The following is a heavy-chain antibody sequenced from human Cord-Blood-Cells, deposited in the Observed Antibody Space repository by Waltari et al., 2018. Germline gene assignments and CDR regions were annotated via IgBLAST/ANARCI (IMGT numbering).Heavy chain of an antibody. CDR3: ARGVAHGDYVYYYYYMDV. Sequence: LSLTCTVSGGSISSGGYYWSWIRQHPGKGLEWIGYIYYSGSTYYNPSLKNRVTISVDTSKNQFSLKLSSVTAADTAVYYCARGVAHGDYVYYYYYMDVWGKGTTVTVSS. D-gene: IGHD4-17*01. CDR1: GGSISSGGYY. J-gene: IGHJ6*03. CDR2: IYYSGST. V-gene: IGHV4-31*03.